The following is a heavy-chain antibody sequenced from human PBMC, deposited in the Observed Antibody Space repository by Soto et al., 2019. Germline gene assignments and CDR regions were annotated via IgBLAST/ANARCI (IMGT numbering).Heavy chain of an antibody. CDR2: ISDSGDA. CDR3: VKDLYRSATMPCLDH. V-gene: IGHV3-23*01. Sequence: PGGSLRLSCEASGLTFNTYGMSWVRQAPGKGLEWVAGISDSGDAYYADSMEGRFAISRDNSKNTVSLQMTSLRADDTALYYCVKDLYRSATMPCLDHWGQGTLVTVSS. D-gene: IGHD1-1*01. CDR1: GLTFNTYG. J-gene: IGHJ4*02.